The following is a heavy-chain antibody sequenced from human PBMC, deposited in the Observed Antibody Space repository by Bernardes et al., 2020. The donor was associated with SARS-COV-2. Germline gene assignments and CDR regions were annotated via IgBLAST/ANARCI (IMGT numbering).Heavy chain of an antibody. D-gene: IGHD2-15*01. CDR2: IYYSGST. Sequence: SETLSLTCTVSGGSISSYYWSWIRQPPGKGLEWIGYIYYSGSTNYNPSLKSRVTISVDTSKNQFSPKLSSVTAADTAVYYCARELFCSGGSCYSNPGAFDIWGQGTMVTVSS. CDR3: ARELFCSGGSCYSNPGAFDI. J-gene: IGHJ3*02. CDR1: GGSISSYY. V-gene: IGHV4-59*01.